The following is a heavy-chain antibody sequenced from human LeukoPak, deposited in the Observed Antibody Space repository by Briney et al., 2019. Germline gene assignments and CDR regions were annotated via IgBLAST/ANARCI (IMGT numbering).Heavy chain of an antibody. J-gene: IGHJ4*02. Sequence: GRSLRLSCAASGFTFSNYGMHWVRQAPGKGLEWVAVISYDGSNKYYADYVKGRFTISRDISKNTLYLQMDSLRAEDTAIYYCARDWKTNSFDYWGQGTLVTVSS. V-gene: IGHV3-30*03. CDR2: ISYDGSNK. CDR1: GFTFSNYG. D-gene: IGHD1-1*01. CDR3: ARDWKTNSFDY.